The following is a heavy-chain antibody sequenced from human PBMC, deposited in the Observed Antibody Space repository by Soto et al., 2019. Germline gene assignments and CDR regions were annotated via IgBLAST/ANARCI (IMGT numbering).Heavy chain of an antibody. Sequence: PWGPLRLPCATSGFILSDRAMNRVRQAPGKGLEWVSYISSSSSVIDYADSVKGRFTVSRDNARNSLYLQMNSLRAEDTAVYYCARDLSWGSNWYYYMDVWGKGTTVTVSS. V-gene: IGHV3-48*01. D-gene: IGHD7-27*01. J-gene: IGHJ6*03. CDR1: GFILSDRA. CDR3: ARDLSWGSNWYYYMDV. CDR2: ISSSSSVI.